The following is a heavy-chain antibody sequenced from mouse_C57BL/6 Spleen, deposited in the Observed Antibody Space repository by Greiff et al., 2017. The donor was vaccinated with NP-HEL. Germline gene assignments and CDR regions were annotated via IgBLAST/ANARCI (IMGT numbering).Heavy chain of an antibody. Sequence: EVKVVESGGGLVQPGGSLKLSCAASGFTFSDYYMYWVRQTPEKRLEWVAYISNGGGSTYYPDTVKGRFTISRDKAKNTLYLQLSRLKSEDTAVYYCAREGYGRDAMDYWGQGTTVTVSS. V-gene: IGHV5-12*01. CDR1: GFTFSDYY. CDR3: AREGYGRDAMDY. D-gene: IGHD1-1*01. CDR2: ISNGGGST. J-gene: IGHJ4*01.